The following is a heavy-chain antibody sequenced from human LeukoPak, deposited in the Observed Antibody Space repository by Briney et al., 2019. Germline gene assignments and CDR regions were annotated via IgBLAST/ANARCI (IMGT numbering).Heavy chain of an antibody. V-gene: IGHV3-23*01. CDR2: ISGSGGST. CDR1: GFTFSSYA. D-gene: IGHD3-22*01. J-gene: IGHJ4*02. CDR3: AKDPGYYDSSGYYM. Sequence: GSLRLSCAASGFTFSSYAMSWVRQAPGKGLEWVSAISGSGGSTYYADSVKGRFTISRDNSKNTLYLQMNSLRAEDTAVYYCAKDPGYYDSSGYYMGGQGTLVTVSS.